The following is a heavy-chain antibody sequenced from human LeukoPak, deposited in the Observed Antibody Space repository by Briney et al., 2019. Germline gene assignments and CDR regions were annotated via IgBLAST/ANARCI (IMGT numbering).Heavy chain of an antibody. Sequence: SETLSLTCTVSGGSISSYYWSWIRQPPGKGLEWIGRIYTSGSTNYNPSLKSRVTISVDTSKNQFSLKLSSVTAADTAVYYCASGAYSYYYMDVWGKGTTVTISS. CDR1: GGSISSYY. D-gene: IGHD4-11*01. J-gene: IGHJ6*03. CDR2: IYTSGST. V-gene: IGHV4-4*08. CDR3: ASGAYSYYYMDV.